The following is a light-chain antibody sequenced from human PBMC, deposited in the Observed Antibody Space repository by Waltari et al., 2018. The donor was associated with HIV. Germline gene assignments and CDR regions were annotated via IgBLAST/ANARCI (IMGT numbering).Light chain of an antibody. CDR1: SSAIGAYDS. V-gene: IGLV2-8*01. J-gene: IGLJ2*01. CDR2: EVS. Sequence: QSALTQPPSASGSLGQSVTIPCTGSSSAIGAYDSFSWFQQHPNNAPKLLLYEVSKRPSGVPDRFSGSRSGETAFLSVSGLQPDDTAGYFCSSYGDNIRVLFGGGTNLTVL. CDR3: SSYGDNIRVL.